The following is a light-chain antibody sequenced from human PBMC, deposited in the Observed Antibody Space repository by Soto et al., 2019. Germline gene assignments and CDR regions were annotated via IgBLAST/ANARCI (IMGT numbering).Light chain of an antibody. Sequence: DIQMTRSPSSLSASVGDRVTITCRASQGISNLLGWFQHKPGKAPKRLIYAASSLQGGVPSRFSGSGSGTEFPLTITGLQPEDFADYYCLQHNTYPYTFGQGTKLEIK. J-gene: IGKJ2*01. CDR3: LQHNTYPYT. CDR1: QGISNL. CDR2: AAS. V-gene: IGKV1-17*01.